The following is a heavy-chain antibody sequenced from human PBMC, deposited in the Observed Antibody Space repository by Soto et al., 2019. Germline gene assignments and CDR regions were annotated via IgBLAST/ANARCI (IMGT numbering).Heavy chain of an antibody. D-gene: IGHD6-6*01. CDR2: IIPILGIA. V-gene: IGHV1-69*04. CDR3: ARDTFSYSSSSDFDY. Sequence: GASVKVSCKASGGTFSSYTISWVRQAPGQGLEWMGRIIPILGIANYAQKFQGRVTITADKSTSTAYMELSSLRSEDTAVYYCARDTFSYSSSSDFDYWGQGTLVTVSS. CDR1: GGTFSSYT. J-gene: IGHJ4*02.